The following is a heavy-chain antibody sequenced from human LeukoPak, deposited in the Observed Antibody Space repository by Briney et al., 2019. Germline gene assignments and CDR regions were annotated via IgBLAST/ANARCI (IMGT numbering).Heavy chain of an antibody. CDR3: ARGRYCSADICSGGDAFDI. CDR2: IYTRGST. J-gene: IGHJ3*02. CDR1: GGSINNYY. D-gene: IGHD2-15*01. V-gene: IGHV4-4*07. Sequence: SETLSLTCTVSGGSINNYYWSWIRQPAGKGLEWIGRIYTRGSTNYNPSLKSRVTMSVDTSKNQFSLKLSSVTAADTAVYYCARGRYCSADICSGGDAFDIWGQGTMVSVSS.